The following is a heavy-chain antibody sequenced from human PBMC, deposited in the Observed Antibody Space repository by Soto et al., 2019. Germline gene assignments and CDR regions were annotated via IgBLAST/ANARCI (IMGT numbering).Heavy chain of an antibody. Sequence: QVQLQESGPGLVKPSETLSLTCTVSGGSVSSGSYYWSWIRQPPGKGLEWIGYIYYSGSTNYNPSLKSRVTISVDTSKNQFSLKLSSVTAADTAVYYCARDAVQSMAARVLDYWGQGTLVTVSS. J-gene: IGHJ4*02. CDR3: ARDAVQSMAARVLDY. CDR1: GGSVSSGSYY. CDR2: IYYSGST. V-gene: IGHV4-61*01. D-gene: IGHD6-6*01.